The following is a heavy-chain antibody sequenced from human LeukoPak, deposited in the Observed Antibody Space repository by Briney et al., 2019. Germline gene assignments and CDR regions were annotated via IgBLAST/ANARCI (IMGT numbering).Heavy chain of an antibody. J-gene: IGHJ4*02. V-gene: IGHV3-7*01. CDR1: GFTSSSYS. Sequence: GGSLRLSCAASGFTSSSYSMNWVRQAPGKGLEWVANIKQDGSEKYYVDSVKGRFTISRDNAKNSLYLQMNSLRAEDTAVYYCARLHSGYDYYFDYWGQGTLVTVSS. CDR3: ARLHSGYDYYFDY. CDR2: IKQDGSEK. D-gene: IGHD5-12*01.